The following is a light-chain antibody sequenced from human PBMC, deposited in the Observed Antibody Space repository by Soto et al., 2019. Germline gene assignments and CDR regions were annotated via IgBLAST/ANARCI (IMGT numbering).Light chain of an antibody. CDR2: EVT. Sequence: QSALTQPASVSGSPGQSITISCTGTSGDIGSYKRVSWYQQHPGKAPKLIIYEVTDRPSGVSNRFSGSKSGNTASLTISGLQAEDAAEYYCSSYTNINTRACVFGTGTKLTVL. V-gene: IGLV2-14*01. CDR3: SSYTNINTRACV. CDR1: SGDIGSYKR. J-gene: IGLJ1*01.